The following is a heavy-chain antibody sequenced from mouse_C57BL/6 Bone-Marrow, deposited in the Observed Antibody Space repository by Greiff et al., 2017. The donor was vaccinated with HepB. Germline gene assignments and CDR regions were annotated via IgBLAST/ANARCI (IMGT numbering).Heavy chain of an antibody. CDR3: ARLDDGYLDFDV. Sequence: QVQPKESGAELAKPGASVKLSCKASGYTFTSYWMHWVKQRPGQGLEWIGYINPSSGYTKYNQKFKDKATLTADKSTSTAYMQLSSLTYEDSAVYYCARLDDGYLDFDVWGKGTTVTVSS. CDR2: INPSSGYT. CDR1: GYTFTSYW. J-gene: IGHJ1*03. V-gene: IGHV1-7*01. D-gene: IGHD2-3*01.